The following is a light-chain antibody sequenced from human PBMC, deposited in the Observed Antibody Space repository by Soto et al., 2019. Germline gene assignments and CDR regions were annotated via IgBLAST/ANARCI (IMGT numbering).Light chain of an antibody. CDR3: QQDNNWPPFT. J-gene: IGKJ4*01. CDR2: GES. V-gene: IGKV3-15*01. CDR1: QGISSN. Sequence: EIGMTQSPATLSVSPGERATLSCSASQGISSNLAWYQQRPGQAPRLLIYGESTRATGISARFSGSGSGTEFTLTISSLQSEDFAVYYCQQDNNWPPFTFGGGTKVEIK.